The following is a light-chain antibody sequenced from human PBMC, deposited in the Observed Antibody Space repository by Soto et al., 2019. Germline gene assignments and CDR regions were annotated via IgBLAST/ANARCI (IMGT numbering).Light chain of an antibody. CDR3: QQYDNYDIT. Sequence: DIQMTQSPSSLSASVGDTVTITCQASQDINKFLNWYQQKPGKAPKLLIYDVSNLETGVPSRFSGSGSETHFTITINSLQPEDIATYYCQQYDNYDITVGQGTRLNIK. V-gene: IGKV1-33*01. J-gene: IGKJ5*01. CDR2: DVS. CDR1: QDINKF.